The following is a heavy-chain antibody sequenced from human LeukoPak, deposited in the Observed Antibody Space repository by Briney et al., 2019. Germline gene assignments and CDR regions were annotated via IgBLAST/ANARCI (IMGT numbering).Heavy chain of an antibody. Sequence: MASETLSLTCTVSGGSISSSTYYWGWIRQPPGKGLEWIGSIYYSGSTYYNPSLKSRVTISVDTSKNQFTLKLSSVTAADTAVYYCARGRGEGRGISMVRGVRAPSYNWFDPWGHGTLVTVSS. V-gene: IGHV4-39*06. CDR1: GGSISSSTYY. J-gene: IGHJ5*02. D-gene: IGHD3-10*01. CDR2: IYYSGST. CDR3: ARGRGEGRGISMVRGVRAPSYNWFDP.